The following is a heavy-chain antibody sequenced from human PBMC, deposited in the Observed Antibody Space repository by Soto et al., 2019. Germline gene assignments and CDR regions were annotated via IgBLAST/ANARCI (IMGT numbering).Heavy chain of an antibody. J-gene: IGHJ4*02. D-gene: IGHD1-26*01. CDR1: GFAFYNYA. Sequence: EEQLLESGGGLIQPGGSLRLSCAASGFAFYNYAMAWVRQAPGKGLEWVSGISDSGISIYYTDSVKGRFTISRDNSKNTLFLQMVSLRGEDTALYYCAKDARRTGLLGQWVGWGQGTLVTVSS. CDR2: ISDSGISI. CDR3: AKDARRTGLLGQWVG. V-gene: IGHV3-23*01.